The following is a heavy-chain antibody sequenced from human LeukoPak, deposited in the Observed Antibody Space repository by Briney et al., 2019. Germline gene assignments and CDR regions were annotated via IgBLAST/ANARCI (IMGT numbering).Heavy chain of an antibody. CDR3: ARGYYYDSSGYYLVRVYYMDV. CDR2: IYYSGST. CDR1: GDSISTSSYY. J-gene: IGHJ6*03. D-gene: IGHD3-22*01. V-gene: IGHV4-39*07. Sequence: SETLSLTCSVSGDSISTSSYYWGWIRQPPGKGLEWIGTIYYSGSTYYNPSLKSRVTISVDTSKKQFSLKLSSVTAADTAVYYCARGYYYDSSGYYLVRVYYMDVWGKGTTVTVSS.